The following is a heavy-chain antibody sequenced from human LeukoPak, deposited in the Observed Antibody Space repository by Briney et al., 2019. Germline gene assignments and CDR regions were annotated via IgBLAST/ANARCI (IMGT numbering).Heavy chain of an antibody. V-gene: IGHV4-4*07. CDR3: VREGTYCTHGVCYEY. J-gene: IGHJ4*02. CDR1: GDSISSYY. D-gene: IGHD2-8*01. Sequence: PSETLSLTCTDSGDSISSYYWSWIRQPAGKGLQWIGRIYTSGTTNYNPSLKSRLTMSIDTSKNQFSLRLSSVTAADTAVYYCVREGTYCTHGVCYEYWGQGTLVTVSS. CDR2: IYTSGTT.